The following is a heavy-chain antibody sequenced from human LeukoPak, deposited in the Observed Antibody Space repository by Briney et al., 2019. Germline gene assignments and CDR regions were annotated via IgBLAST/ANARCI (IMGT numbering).Heavy chain of an antibody. CDR1: GGTFSSYA. D-gene: IGHD3-22*01. J-gene: IGHJ4*02. CDR3: ARGDYDSSGYYYGY. CDR2: IIPIFGTA. V-gene: IGHV1-69*05. Sequence: GASVKVSCKACGGTFSSYAISWVRQAPGQGLESMGGIIPIFGTANYAQKFQGRVTITTDESTSTAYMELRSLRSDDTAVYYCARGDYDSSGYYYGYWGQGTLVTLSS.